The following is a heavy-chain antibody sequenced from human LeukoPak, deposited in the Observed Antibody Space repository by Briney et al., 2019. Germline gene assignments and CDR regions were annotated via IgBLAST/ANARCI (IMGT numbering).Heavy chain of an antibody. J-gene: IGHJ4*02. CDR1: GGSISSYY. CDR2: IYTSWST. Sequence: SETLSLTCTVPGGSISSYYWSWFRQPAGKGLEWIGRIYTSWSTNYNPSLMGRVTMSVDTSKNQFSLKLSSVTAADTAVYYCAGDSYDGSGTPYYCGQGTLFTVSS. CDR3: AGDSYDGSGTPYY. D-gene: IGHD3-10*01. V-gene: IGHV4-4*07.